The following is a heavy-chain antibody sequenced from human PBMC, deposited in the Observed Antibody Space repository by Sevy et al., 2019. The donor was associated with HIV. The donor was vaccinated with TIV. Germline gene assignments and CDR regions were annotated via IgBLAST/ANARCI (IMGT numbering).Heavy chain of an antibody. V-gene: IGHV4-59*01. CDR3: ARDFKGGDGYRSNGMDV. J-gene: IGHJ6*02. CDR1: GGSISSYF. D-gene: IGHD5-18*01. Sequence: SETLSLTCTVSGGSISSYFWSWIRQPPGKGLEWIGYIYYSGNTNYNPSLKSRVTISVDRSKNQFSLKLRSVTAADTAVYYCARDFKGGDGYRSNGMDVWGQGTTVTVSS. CDR2: IYYSGNT.